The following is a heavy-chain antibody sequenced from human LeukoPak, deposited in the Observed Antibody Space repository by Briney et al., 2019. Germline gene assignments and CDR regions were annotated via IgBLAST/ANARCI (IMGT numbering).Heavy chain of an antibody. Sequence: GGSLRLSCAASGFIFSTYAMTWVRRAPGKGLEWVSAISGSGGSTYYADSVKGRFTISRDNSKNTLYLQMNSLRAEDTAVYYCAKERGYFDWLYFDYWGQGTLVTVSS. D-gene: IGHD3-9*01. V-gene: IGHV3-23*01. J-gene: IGHJ4*02. CDR2: ISGSGGST. CDR3: AKERGYFDWLYFDY. CDR1: GFIFSTYA.